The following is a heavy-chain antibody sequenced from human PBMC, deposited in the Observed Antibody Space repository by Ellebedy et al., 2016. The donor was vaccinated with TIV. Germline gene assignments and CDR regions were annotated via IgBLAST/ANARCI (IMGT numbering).Heavy chain of an antibody. CDR3: ARLPSGSIFGYFDY. V-gene: IGHV4-59*02. CDR1: GDSVSRDY. Sequence: MPSETLSLTCNVSGDSVSRDYWSWIRQSPGKRLAWIGYISFSGFSKYNPSLKSRVTISGDTSKSEFSLNLRSATAADTAVYYCARLPSGSIFGYFDYWGQGTLVTVSS. D-gene: IGHD3-3*02. CDR2: ISFSGFS. J-gene: IGHJ4*02.